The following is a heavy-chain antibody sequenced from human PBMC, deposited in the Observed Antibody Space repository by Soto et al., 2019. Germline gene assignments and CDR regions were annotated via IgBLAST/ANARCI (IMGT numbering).Heavy chain of an antibody. D-gene: IGHD3-22*01. Sequence: EVQLVESGGGLVQPGGSLRLSCAASGFTFSSYEMNWVRQAPGKGLEWVSYISSSGSTIYYADSVKGRFTISRDNAKNSLYLQMNSLRADDTAVYYCAAHDYYDSSGHGRAFDIWGQGTMVTVSS. V-gene: IGHV3-48*03. CDR2: ISSSGSTI. J-gene: IGHJ3*02. CDR1: GFTFSSYE. CDR3: AAHDYYDSSGHGRAFDI.